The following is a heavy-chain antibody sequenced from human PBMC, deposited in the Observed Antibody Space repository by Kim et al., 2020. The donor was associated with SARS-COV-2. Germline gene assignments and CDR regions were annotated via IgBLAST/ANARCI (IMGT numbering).Heavy chain of an antibody. V-gene: IGHV3-23*01. Sequence: GGSLRLSCAASGFTFSSYAMSWVRQAPGKGLEWVSAISGSGGSTYYADSVKGRFTISRDNSKNTLYLQMNSLRAEDTAVYYCAKDGDGGLGYCSGGSCYEGWFDPWGQGTLVTVSS. J-gene: IGHJ5*02. CDR3: AKDGDGGLGYCSGGSCYEGWFDP. CDR2: ISGSGGST. D-gene: IGHD2-15*01. CDR1: GFTFSSYA.